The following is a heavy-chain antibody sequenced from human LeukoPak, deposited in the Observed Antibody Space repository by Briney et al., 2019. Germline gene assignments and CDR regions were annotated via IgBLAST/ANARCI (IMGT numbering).Heavy chain of an antibody. CDR1: GFTFGNAW. D-gene: IGHD2-21*01. CDR3: TTIPPGDYFDY. J-gene: IGHJ4*02. V-gene: IGHV3-15*01. CDR2: IKSKTDGGTT. Sequence: GGSLRLSCAASGFTFGNAWMSWVRQAPGKGLEWVGRIKSKTDGGTTDYAAPVKGRFTISRDDSKNTLYLQMNSLKTEDTAVYYCTTIPPGDYFDYWGQGTLVTVSS.